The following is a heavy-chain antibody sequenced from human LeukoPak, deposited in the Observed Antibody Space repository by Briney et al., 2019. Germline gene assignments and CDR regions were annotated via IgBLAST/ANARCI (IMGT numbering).Heavy chain of an antibody. J-gene: IGHJ4*02. CDR3: ARDDFWSGYYDY. CDR1: GGSISSYY. D-gene: IGHD3-3*01. V-gene: IGHV4-4*07. CDR2: IYTSGTT. Sequence: SETLSLTCTVSGGSISSYYWSWIRQPAGKGQEWIGRIYTSGTTNYNPSLKSRVTISVDTSKNQFSLKLSTVTAADTAVYYCARDDFWSGYYDYWGQETLVTVSS.